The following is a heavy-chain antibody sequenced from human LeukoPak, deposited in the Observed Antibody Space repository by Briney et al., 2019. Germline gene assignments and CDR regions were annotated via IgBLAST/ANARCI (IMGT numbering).Heavy chain of an antibody. CDR1: GDSISSSSYY. Sequence: PSETLSLTCTVSGDSISSSSYYWGWIRQPPGKGLEWIGSIYYRGSTYYNPSLKSRVTMSVDTSKNQFSLKLSSVAAADTAVYYCARGGKYYDSSGYYGYWGQGTLVTVSS. D-gene: IGHD3-22*01. CDR2: IYYRGST. V-gene: IGHV4-39*07. CDR3: ARGGKYYDSSGYYGY. J-gene: IGHJ4*02.